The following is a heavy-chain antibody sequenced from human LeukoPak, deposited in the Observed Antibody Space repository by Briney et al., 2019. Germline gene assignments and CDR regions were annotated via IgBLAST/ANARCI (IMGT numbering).Heavy chain of an antibody. CDR3: ARNEQAHCGGDCYQHWFDP. Sequence: GGSLRLSCEASGFSVSNYMSWVRQAPGKGLEWVSVIYSNGNTYYADSVKGRFTISRDNSKNTLYLQMNSLRAEDTAVYYCARNEQAHCGGDCYQHWFDPWGQGTLVTVSS. D-gene: IGHD2-21*02. J-gene: IGHJ5*02. CDR2: IYSNGNT. V-gene: IGHV3-66*03. CDR1: GFSVSNY.